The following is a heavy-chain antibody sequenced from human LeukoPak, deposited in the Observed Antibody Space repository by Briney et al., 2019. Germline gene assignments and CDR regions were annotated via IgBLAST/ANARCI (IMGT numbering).Heavy chain of an antibody. D-gene: IGHD3-22*01. CDR2: ISFDGSQK. J-gene: IGHJ6*02. CDR1: GFTFSNYG. CDR3: ARVAYYYDSAGLYLNYFYGMDV. V-gene: IGHV3-30*02. Sequence: GGSLRLSCAASGFTFSNYGMHWVRQAPGKGLEWVALISFDGSQKYYAGSVKGRFTISRDNSKSTVYLQMNSLRSEDTAVYYCARVAYYYDSAGLYLNYFYGMDVWGQGTTVTVSS.